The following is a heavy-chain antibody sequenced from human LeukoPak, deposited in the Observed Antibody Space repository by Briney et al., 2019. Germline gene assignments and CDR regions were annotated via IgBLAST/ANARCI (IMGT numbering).Heavy chain of an antibody. V-gene: IGHV3-23*01. D-gene: IGHD3-10*01. CDR3: AKRGVVIRVVLVGFHKEAYYFDS. CDR2: IGGSGGRT. Sequence: GGSLRLSCAVSGITLSNYGMSWVRQAPGKGLEWVAGIGGSGGRTNYADSVKGRFTISSDSPKNTLYLQMNSLRAEDTAVYFCAKRGVVIRVVLVGFHKEAYYFDSWGQGALVTVSS. CDR1: GITLSNYG. J-gene: IGHJ4*02.